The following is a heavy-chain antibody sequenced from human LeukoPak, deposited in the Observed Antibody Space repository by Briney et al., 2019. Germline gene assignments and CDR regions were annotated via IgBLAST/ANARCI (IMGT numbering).Heavy chain of an antibody. Sequence: ETLSLTCTVSGGSISSYYWSWIRQPPGKGLEWIGYIYYSGSTNYNPSLQSRVIISVDTSKNHFSLKLSSLTAADTAVYYCARGGYDSGTYKYWYFDLWGRGTLVTVSS. J-gene: IGHJ2*01. CDR2: IYYSGST. V-gene: IGHV4-59*01. D-gene: IGHD3-10*01. CDR1: GGSISSYY. CDR3: ARGGYDSGTYKYWYFDL.